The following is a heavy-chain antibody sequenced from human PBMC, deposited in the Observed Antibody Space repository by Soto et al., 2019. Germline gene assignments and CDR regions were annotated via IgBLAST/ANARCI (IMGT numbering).Heavy chain of an antibody. V-gene: IGHV3-48*03. D-gene: IGHD2-2*01. CDR1: GFIFNSYE. Sequence: EVQLVESGGGLVQPGGSLRLSCAASGFIFNSYEMNWVRQAPGKGLEWVSYISSSGSAIYYADSVKGRFTISRDSAKKALNLQMNSLRAEDTAVYYCARESWRSSSGSTRYGLDVWGQGTTVTVSS. CDR2: ISSSGSAI. CDR3: ARESWRSSSGSTRYGLDV. J-gene: IGHJ6*02.